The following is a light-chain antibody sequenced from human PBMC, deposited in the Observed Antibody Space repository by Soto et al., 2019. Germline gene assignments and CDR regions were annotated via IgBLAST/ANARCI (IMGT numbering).Light chain of an antibody. V-gene: IGLV1-40*01. Sequence: QSVLTQPPSVSGAPGQRVTISCTGSSSNIGAGYDVNWYQQLTGTAPKLLIYGNSNRPSGVPDRFSGSKSGPSASLAITGLQAEDEADYYCQAYDGSLSGYVVGTGTKLTVL. J-gene: IGLJ1*01. CDR2: GNS. CDR3: QAYDGSLSGYV. CDR1: SSNIGAGYD.